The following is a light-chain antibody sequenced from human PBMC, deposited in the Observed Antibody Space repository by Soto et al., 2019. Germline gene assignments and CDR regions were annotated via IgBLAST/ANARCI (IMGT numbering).Light chain of an antibody. CDR1: QSVSSY. CDR3: QPRNIWPLFT. J-gene: IGKJ3*01. CDR2: DAS. V-gene: IGKV3-11*01. Sequence: EIVLTQSPATLSLSPGERATLSCRASQSVSSYLAWYQQKPGQTPRLLIYDASNMATGIPARFSVSGSATVFSLTISNLVPEDFASYFCQPRNIWPLFTFGPGTNVDIK.